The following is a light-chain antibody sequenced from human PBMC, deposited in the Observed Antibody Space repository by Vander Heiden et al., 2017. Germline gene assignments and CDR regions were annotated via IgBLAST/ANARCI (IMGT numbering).Light chain of an antibody. V-gene: IGKV3-15*01. CDR1: QSVSSN. Sequence: EIVMTQSPATLSVSPGERATLPCRATQSVSSNLAWYQQKPGQAPRLLIYGASTRATGVPARFSVSGSGTEFTLTISSLQSEDFAVYYCQQYHNWPRTFGQGTKVEIK. CDR3: QQYHNWPRT. CDR2: GAS. J-gene: IGKJ1*01.